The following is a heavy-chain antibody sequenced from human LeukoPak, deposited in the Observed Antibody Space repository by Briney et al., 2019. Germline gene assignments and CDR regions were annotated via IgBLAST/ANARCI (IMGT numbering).Heavy chain of an antibody. CDR3: ARDGLIRGVDGCS. Sequence: PGGSLRLSCAASGFTVSSNYMSWVRQAPGKGLEWVSVIYSGGSTYYADSVKGRFTISRDNSKNTLYLQMNSLRAEDTAVYYCARDGLIRGVDGCSWGQGTLVTVSS. V-gene: IGHV3-66*01. CDR2: IYSGGST. CDR1: GFTVSSNY. D-gene: IGHD3-10*01. J-gene: IGHJ5*02.